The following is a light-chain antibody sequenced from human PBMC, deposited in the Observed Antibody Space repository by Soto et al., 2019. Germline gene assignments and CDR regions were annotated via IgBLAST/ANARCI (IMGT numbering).Light chain of an antibody. CDR2: GAS. Sequence: IVLTQSPGTLSLSPGERATLSCRASQSVSSSYLAWYQQKPGQAPRLLIYGASSRATGIPDRFSGSGSGTVFTTTIGSPEPGDCAVYCCEPYGTTPLGTIGVETKGEIK. CDR1: QSVSSSY. CDR3: EPYGTTPLGT. V-gene: IGKV3-20*01. J-gene: IGKJ1*01.